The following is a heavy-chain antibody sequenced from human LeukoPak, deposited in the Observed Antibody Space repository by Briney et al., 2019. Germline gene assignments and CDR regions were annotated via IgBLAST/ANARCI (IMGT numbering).Heavy chain of an antibody. D-gene: IGHD6-13*01. CDR3: ARDRAAADLDY. Sequence: GGSLRLTCSASGFTFKKYAMHWVRQAPGKGLEYVSAINSNGGRTYYADSVKGRFTISRDNSKNTLYLQMNSLRAEDTAVYYCARDRAAADLDYWGQGTLVTVSS. CDR1: GFTFKKYA. CDR2: INSNGGRT. J-gene: IGHJ4*02. V-gene: IGHV3-64*04.